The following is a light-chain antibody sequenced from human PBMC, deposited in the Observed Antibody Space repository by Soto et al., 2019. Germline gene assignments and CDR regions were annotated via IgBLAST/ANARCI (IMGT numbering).Light chain of an antibody. V-gene: IGKV3-20*01. CDR3: QQYHSSSRT. Sequence: SVFTQSPSTLSLSPGERATLSCRAGHSVSSNYLAWYQQKPGHAPRLLIYGASSRATGIPDRFSGSGSGTDFTLTISRLEPEDFAVYYCQQYHSSSRTFGQGTKVDIK. CDR2: GAS. CDR1: HSVSSNY. J-gene: IGKJ1*01.